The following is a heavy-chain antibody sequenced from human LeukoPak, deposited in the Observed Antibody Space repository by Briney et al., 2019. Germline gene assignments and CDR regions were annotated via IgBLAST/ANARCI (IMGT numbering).Heavy chain of an antibody. CDR1: GFTFTNYA. CDR3: ARDYGLDY. CDR2: ISGSGSST. Sequence: GGSLRLSCAASGFTFTNYAMNWVRQAPGKGLEWVSTISGSGSSTYIADSVKGRFAISRDNSKNTVLLQMNSLRAEDTPVYYCARDYGLDYWGQGTLVTVSS. D-gene: IGHD4-17*01. J-gene: IGHJ4*02. V-gene: IGHV3-23*01.